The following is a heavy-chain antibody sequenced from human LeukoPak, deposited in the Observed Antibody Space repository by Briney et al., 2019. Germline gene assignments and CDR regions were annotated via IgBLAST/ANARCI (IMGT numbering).Heavy chain of an antibody. V-gene: IGHV5-51*01. D-gene: IGHD3-22*01. J-gene: IGHJ4*02. CDR2: IYPGDSDT. CDR3: ARRTYYYDSSGYEGYYFDY. Sequence: GESLKISCKGSGYSFTSYRIDWVRQMPGKGLEWMGIIYPGDSDTRYSPSFQGQVTISADKSISTAYLQWSSLKASDTAMYYCARRTYYYDSSGYEGYYFDYWGQGTLVTVSS. CDR1: GYSFTSYR.